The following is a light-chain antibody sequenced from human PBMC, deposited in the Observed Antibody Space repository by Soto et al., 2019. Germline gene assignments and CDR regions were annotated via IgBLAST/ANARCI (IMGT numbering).Light chain of an antibody. J-gene: IGLJ2*01. V-gene: IGLV1-47*01. CDR1: SSNIGSNY. CDR3: AAWDDSLSVVV. CDR2: RNN. Sequence: QSALTQPPSASGTPGQRVTISCSGSSSNIGSNYVYWYQQLPGTAPKLLIYRNNQRPSGVPDRFSGSKSGTSASLAISGLRSEEEGDYYCAAWDDSLSVVVFGGGTKLTVL.